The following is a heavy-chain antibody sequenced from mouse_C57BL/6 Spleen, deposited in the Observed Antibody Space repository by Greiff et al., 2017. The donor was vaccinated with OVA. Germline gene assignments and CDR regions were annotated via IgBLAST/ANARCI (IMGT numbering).Heavy chain of an antibody. CDR1: GYTFTDYN. Sequence: VQLQQSGPELVKPGASVKLSCKASGYTFTDYNMHWVKQSPGQSLEWIGYINPNNGGTRYNQKFKGKATLTVNKSSSTAYMQLRSLTSEDSAVYYCERVARWCGGYDLDYWGQGTTLTVSS. CDR2: INPNNGGT. CDR3: ERVARWCGGYDLDY. V-gene: IGHV1-22*01. J-gene: IGHJ2*01. D-gene: IGHD1-1*02.